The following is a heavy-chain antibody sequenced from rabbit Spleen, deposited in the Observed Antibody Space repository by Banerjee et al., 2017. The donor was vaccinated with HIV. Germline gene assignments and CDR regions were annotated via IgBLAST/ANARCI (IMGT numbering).Heavy chain of an antibody. J-gene: IGHJ4*01. CDR3: VRDTWNFNL. Sequence: QSLEESGGDLVKPGASLTLTCKASGFDFTVNYYMCWVRQAPGKGLEWIGYIDPVFGSTYYASWVNGRFTISRHNAQNTLYLQLNSLTAADTATYFCVRDTWNFNLWGPGTLVTVS. D-gene: IGHD3-1*01. V-gene: IGHV1S40*01. CDR1: GFDFTVNYY. CDR2: IDPVFGST.